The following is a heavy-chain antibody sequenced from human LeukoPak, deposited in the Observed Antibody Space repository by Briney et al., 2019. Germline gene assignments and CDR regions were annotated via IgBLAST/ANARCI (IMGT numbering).Heavy chain of an antibody. CDR2: ISGSGDRT. Sequence: GGTLRLSCAASGFTFSYYGMNWVRQAPGKGLEWVSGISGSGDRTYYEDSVKGRFAISRDNSKNTLYLQMNSLRAEDTAVYYCAKGSIVGATSYYYLDVWGTGTTVTVSS. CDR3: AKGSIVGATSYYYLDV. D-gene: IGHD1-26*01. CDR1: GFTFSYYG. V-gene: IGHV3-23*01. J-gene: IGHJ6*03.